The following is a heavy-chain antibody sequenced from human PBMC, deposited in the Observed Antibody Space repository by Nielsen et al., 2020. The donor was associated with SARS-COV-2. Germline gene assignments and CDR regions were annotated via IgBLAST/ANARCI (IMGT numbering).Heavy chain of an antibody. CDR2: ISSSSSYI. CDR1: GFTFSSYS. V-gene: IGHV3-21*01. J-gene: IGHJ5*02. D-gene: IGHD2-21*01. CDR3: ARGRGLRP. Sequence: GESLKISCAASGFTFSSYSMNWVRQAPRKGLEWVSSISSSSSYIYYADSVKGRFTISRDNAKNSLYLQMNSLRAEDTAVYYCARGRGLRPWGQGTLVTVSS.